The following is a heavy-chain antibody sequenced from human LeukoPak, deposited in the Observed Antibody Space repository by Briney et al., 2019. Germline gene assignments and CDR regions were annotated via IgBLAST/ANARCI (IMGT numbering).Heavy chain of an antibody. Sequence: GGSLRLSCAASGFTFSSYGMHWVRQAPGKGLEWVSAISGSGGSTYYADSVKGRFTISRDNSKNTLYLQMNSLRAEDTAVYYCAKDTTYYDFWSGYSGGNWFDPWGQGTLVTVSS. D-gene: IGHD3-3*01. CDR3: AKDTTYYDFWSGYSGGNWFDP. V-gene: IGHV3-23*01. J-gene: IGHJ5*02. CDR2: ISGSGGST. CDR1: GFTFSSYG.